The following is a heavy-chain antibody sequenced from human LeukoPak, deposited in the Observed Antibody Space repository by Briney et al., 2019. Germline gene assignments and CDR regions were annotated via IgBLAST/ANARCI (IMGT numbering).Heavy chain of an antibody. Sequence: GGSLRLSCAASGFTFSNYAMSWVRQAPGNGLEWVSAIGGSGGSTCYADSVEGRFTISRDNSKNTLYLQMNSLRAEDTAVYYCAKDITIFGVVIPGAFDIWGQGTMVAVSS. D-gene: IGHD3-3*01. CDR3: AKDITIFGVVIPGAFDI. CDR2: IGGSGGST. J-gene: IGHJ3*02. CDR1: GFTFSNYA. V-gene: IGHV3-23*01.